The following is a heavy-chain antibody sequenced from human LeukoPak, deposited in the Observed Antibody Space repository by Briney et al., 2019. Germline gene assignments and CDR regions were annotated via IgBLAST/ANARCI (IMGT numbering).Heavy chain of an antibody. CDR2: ISGSGGST. V-gene: IGHV3-23*01. Sequence: GASLRLSCAASGFTFGSYAMRWVRQAPGKGREWVSAISGSGGSTYYADSVRGRFTMSRDDSKNTLYLQMNSLRAEDTAVYYCAKVMRVYYDYVWGSSYYFDYWGQGTLVTVSS. CDR3: AKVMRVYYDYVWGSSYYFDY. D-gene: IGHD3-16*01. J-gene: IGHJ4*02. CDR1: GFTFGSYA.